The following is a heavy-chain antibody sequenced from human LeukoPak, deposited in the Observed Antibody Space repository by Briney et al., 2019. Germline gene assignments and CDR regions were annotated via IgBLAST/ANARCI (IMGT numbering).Heavy chain of an antibody. CDR1: GFTFSSYA. V-gene: IGHV3-23*01. CDR2: ISGSGGST. CDR3: AKDGYSSAWYAGDY. J-gene: IGHJ4*02. Sequence: PGGSLRLSCAASGFTFSSYAMSWVRQAPGKGLEWVSAISGSGGSTYYADSVKGRFNISKDNSKNTLYVQMNSLRAEDTAVYYCAKDGYSSAWYAGDYWGQGTLVTVSS. D-gene: IGHD6-19*01.